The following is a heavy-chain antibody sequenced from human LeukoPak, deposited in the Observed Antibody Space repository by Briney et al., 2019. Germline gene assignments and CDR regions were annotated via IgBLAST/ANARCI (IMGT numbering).Heavy chain of an antibody. D-gene: IGHD3-10*01. CDR2: MNPNSGNT. Sequence: ASVKVSCKASGYTFTSYDINWVRQATGQGLEWMGWMNPNSGNTGYAQEFQGRVTMTRNTSISTAYMELSSLRSEDTAVYYCARASAMVRGVMWYYYYGMDVWGQGTTVTVSS. J-gene: IGHJ6*02. V-gene: IGHV1-8*01. CDR1: GYTFTSYD. CDR3: ARASAMVRGVMWYYYYGMDV.